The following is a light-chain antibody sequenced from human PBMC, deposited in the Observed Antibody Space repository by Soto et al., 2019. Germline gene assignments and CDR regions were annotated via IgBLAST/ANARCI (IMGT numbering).Light chain of an antibody. Sequence: DIQMTQSPSSLSASVGDRVTITCLASQDISNYLNWYQQKPGKAPKLLIYDASNLETGVPSRFSGSGSGTDFTFTISSLQPEDIATYYCQQDDNLPITFGQGTRLEIK. CDR3: QQDDNLPIT. J-gene: IGKJ5*01. CDR2: DAS. V-gene: IGKV1-33*01. CDR1: QDISNY.